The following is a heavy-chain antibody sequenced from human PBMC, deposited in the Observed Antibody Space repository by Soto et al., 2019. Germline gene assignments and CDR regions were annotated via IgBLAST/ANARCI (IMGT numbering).Heavy chain of an antibody. D-gene: IGHD2-2*01. CDR1: GGSFSGSY. CDR3: ARERVEYCSSTSCSHFYYHGMDV. V-gene: IGHV4-4*07. Sequence: SETLSLTCTVSGGSFSGSYWSWVRQPAGKRLEWIGRIYTSGTTNYNPSLQSRVSLSVDTSKNQFSLILSSVTAADTAVYYCARERVEYCSSTSCSHFYYHGMDVWGQGTTVTVSS. CDR2: IYTSGTT. J-gene: IGHJ6*02.